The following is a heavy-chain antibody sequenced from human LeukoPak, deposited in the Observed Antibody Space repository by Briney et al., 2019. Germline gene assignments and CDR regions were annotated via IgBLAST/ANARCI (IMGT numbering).Heavy chain of an antibody. CDR3: ARDKRTVVVIRDYYFDY. V-gene: IGHV3-33*01. CDR2: IWYDGSNK. Sequence: TGGSLRLSCAASGFTFSSYGMHWVRQAPGKGLEWVAVIWYDGSNKYYADSVKGRFTISRDNSKNTLYLQMNSLRAEDTAVYYCARDKRTVVVIRDYYFDYWGQGTLVTVSS. CDR1: GFTFSSYG. D-gene: IGHD3-22*01. J-gene: IGHJ4*02.